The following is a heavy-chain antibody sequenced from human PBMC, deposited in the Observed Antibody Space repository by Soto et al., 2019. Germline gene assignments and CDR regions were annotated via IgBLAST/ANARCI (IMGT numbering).Heavy chain of an antibody. CDR1: GFTFSNYA. V-gene: IGHV3-30-3*01. Sequence: PGGSLRLSCAASGFTFSNYAVHWVRQAPGKGLEWVAVISYDGSTKYYADSVKGRFTLSRDNSKNSLYLQMNSLTADDTAVYYCARVPDYWGQGTLVTVSS. CDR2: ISYDGSTK. J-gene: IGHJ4*02. CDR3: ARVPDY.